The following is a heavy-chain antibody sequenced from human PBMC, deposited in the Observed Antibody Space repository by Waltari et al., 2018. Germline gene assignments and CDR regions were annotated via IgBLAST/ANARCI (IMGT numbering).Heavy chain of an antibody. Sequence: GVVQPGGSLRLSCAASGFTFSSYGMHWVRQAPGKGLEWVAFIRYDGSNKYYADSVKGRFTISRDNSKNTLYLQMNSLRAEDTAVYYCAKGSSGYLPYYFDYWGQGTLVTVSS. J-gene: IGHJ4*02. CDR3: AKGSSGYLPYYFDY. CDR1: GFTFSSYG. D-gene: IGHD3-22*01. V-gene: IGHV3-30*02. CDR2: IRYDGSNK.